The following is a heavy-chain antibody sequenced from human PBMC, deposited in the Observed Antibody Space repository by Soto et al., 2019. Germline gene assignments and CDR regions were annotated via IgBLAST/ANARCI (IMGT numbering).Heavy chain of an antibody. CDR2: INHSGST. CDR3: ARGLIRSYLDY. CDR1: GGSFSGYY. Sequence: SETLSLTCAVYGGSFSGYYWSWIRQPPGKGLEWIGEINHSGSTNYNPSLKSRVTISVDTSKNQFSLKLSSVTAADTAVYYCARGLIRSYLDYWGQGTLVTVSS. V-gene: IGHV4-34*01. J-gene: IGHJ4*02. D-gene: IGHD3-16*01.